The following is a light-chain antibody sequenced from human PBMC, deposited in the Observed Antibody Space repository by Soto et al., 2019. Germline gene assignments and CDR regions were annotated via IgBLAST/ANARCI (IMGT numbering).Light chain of an antibody. CDR2: GSS. J-gene: IGKJ1*01. Sequence: EIVLTQSPGTLSLSPGERATLSCRASQSVASAYLAWYQHKPGQAPRLLIYGSSSRAVGVPDRISGSRSGTDFTLTLSRLEPEDFAVYYCQQYANSRWTFGQGTKVEAK. V-gene: IGKV3-20*01. CDR1: QSVASAY. CDR3: QQYANSRWT.